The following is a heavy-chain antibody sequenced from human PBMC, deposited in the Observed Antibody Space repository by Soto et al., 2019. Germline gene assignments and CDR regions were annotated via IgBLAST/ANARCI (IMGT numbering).Heavy chain of an antibody. CDR2: IKQDGSEQ. CDR1: GFTFSSYW. CDR3: ARATGGLPFYYCDC. V-gene: IGHV3-7*03. D-gene: IGHD3-16*01. Sequence: EVQLVESGGGLVQPGGSLRLSCAASGFTFSSYWMSWVRQAPGKGLEWVANIKQDGSEQYYVDSVKGRFTISRDNAKNSMYLQMNSLRAEDTAVYYCARATGGLPFYYCDCWGRGTLVTVSS. J-gene: IGHJ4*02.